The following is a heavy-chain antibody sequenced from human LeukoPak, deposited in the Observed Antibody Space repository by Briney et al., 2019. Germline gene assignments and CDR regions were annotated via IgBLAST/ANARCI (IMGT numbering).Heavy chain of an antibody. CDR2: ISAYNGNT. V-gene: IGHV1-18*01. CDR1: GYTFTSYG. CDR3: ARMYYYDSSGYYVDRFSRYYYFDY. J-gene: IGHJ4*02. Sequence: ASVKVSCKASGYTFTSYGISWVRQAPGQGLEWMGWISAYNGNTNYAQKLQGRVTMTTDTSTSTAYMELRSLRSDDTAVYYCARMYYYDSSGYYVDRFSRYYYFDYWGQGTLVTVSS. D-gene: IGHD3-22*01.